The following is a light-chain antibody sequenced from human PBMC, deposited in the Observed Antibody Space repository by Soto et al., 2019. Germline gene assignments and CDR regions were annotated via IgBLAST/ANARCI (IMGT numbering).Light chain of an antibody. CDR1: QSVNIN. Sequence: EIVMTQSPATLSVSPGERATLSCRASQSVNINLAWYQQKPGQAPRLLIYDTSTRATGVPARFSGSGSGTDFTLTISSLEPEDFAVYYCQQRSNWPLTFGGGTKVDIK. J-gene: IGKJ4*01. CDR3: QQRSNWPLT. V-gene: IGKV3-11*01. CDR2: DTS.